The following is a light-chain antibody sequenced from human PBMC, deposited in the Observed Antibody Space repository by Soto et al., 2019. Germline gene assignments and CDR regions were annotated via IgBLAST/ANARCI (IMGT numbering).Light chain of an antibody. CDR1: SSDVGGYDF. CDR3: SSYAGSYILGV. CDR2: DVT. Sequence: QSVLAQPRSVSGSPGQSVTLSCTGTSSDVGGYDFVSWYQQYPGKAPKLIIFDVTERTSGVPDRFSGSKSGNSASLTISGLQAEDGADYYCSSYAGSYILGVFGGGTKVTVL. V-gene: IGLV2-11*01. J-gene: IGLJ3*02.